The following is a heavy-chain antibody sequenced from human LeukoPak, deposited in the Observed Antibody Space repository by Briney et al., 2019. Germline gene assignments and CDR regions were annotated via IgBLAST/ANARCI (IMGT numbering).Heavy chain of an antibody. CDR1: GFTFSSYA. Sequence: PGGSLRLSCAASGFTFSSYAMSWVRQAPGKGLEWVSGISGSGGSTYYADSVKGRFTISRDNSKNTLYLQMNSLRAEDTAVYYCAKERYYDYVWGDIEMAFDYWGQGTLVTVSS. V-gene: IGHV3-23*01. CDR3: AKERYYDYVWGDIEMAFDY. CDR2: ISGSGGST. J-gene: IGHJ4*02. D-gene: IGHD3-16*01.